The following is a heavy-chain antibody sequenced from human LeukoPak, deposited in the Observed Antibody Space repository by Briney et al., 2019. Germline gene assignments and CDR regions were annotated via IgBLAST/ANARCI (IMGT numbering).Heavy chain of an antibody. V-gene: IGHV3-21*01. CDR2: ISSSSTYI. J-gene: IGHJ4*02. D-gene: IGHD2-21*01. CDR1: GFSFSTYS. Sequence: GSLRLSCAASGFSFSTYSMNWVRQAPGQGLEWVSSISSSSTYIYYADSVKGRFTISRDNAKNSLYLQMNSLRAEDTAVYYCARDGGGDFDYWGQGTLVTVSS. CDR3: ARDGGGDFDY.